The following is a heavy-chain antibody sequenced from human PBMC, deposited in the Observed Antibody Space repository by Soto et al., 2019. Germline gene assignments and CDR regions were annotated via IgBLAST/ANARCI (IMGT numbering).Heavy chain of an antibody. J-gene: IGHJ4*02. V-gene: IGHV4-31*03. D-gene: IGHD6-6*01. CDR3: ASLSPRHEFDY. CDR1: GGSISSGGYY. Sequence: QVQLQESGPGLVKPSQTLSLTCTVSGGSISSGGYYWSWIRQHPGKGLEWIGYIYYSGSTYYNPSLKSRVTISVDTSKTHFSLKLSSVTAADTAVYFCASLSPRHEFDYWGQGSLVTVSS. CDR2: IYYSGST.